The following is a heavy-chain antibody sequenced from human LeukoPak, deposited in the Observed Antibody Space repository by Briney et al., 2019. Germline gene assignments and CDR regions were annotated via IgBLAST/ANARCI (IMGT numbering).Heavy chain of an antibody. V-gene: IGHV3-7*01. Sequence: GGSLRLSCAASGFTFSNFWMNWVRQAPGKGLEWVANIKQDGSVKHYVDSVKGRFTISRDNTKNSLYLQMNSLRAEDTAVYYCARNYAREIVVVTFDYWGQGTLVTVSS. CDR1: GFTFSNFW. D-gene: IGHD3-22*01. CDR3: ARNYAREIVVVTFDY. CDR2: IKQDGSVK. J-gene: IGHJ4*02.